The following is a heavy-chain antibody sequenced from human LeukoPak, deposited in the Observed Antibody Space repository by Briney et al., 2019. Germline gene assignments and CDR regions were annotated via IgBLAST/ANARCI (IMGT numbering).Heavy chain of an antibody. Sequence: SVKVSCKASGGTFSSYTISWVRQAPGQGLEWMGRIIPILGIANYAQKFQGRVTITADKSPSTASMDLRSLRSEDTAVYYCAECSSTSCYTGGGFDYWGQGTLVTVSS. CDR3: AECSSTSCYTGGGFDY. D-gene: IGHD2-2*02. CDR1: GGTFSSYT. J-gene: IGHJ4*02. V-gene: IGHV1-69*02. CDR2: IIPILGIA.